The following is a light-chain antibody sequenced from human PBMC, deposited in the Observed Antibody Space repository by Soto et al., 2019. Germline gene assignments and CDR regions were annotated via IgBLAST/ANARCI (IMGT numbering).Light chain of an antibody. CDR2: GAS. CDR1: QSVSSN. CDR3: QQYNNWPGWA. Sequence: EIVMTQSPVTLSVSPGERVTLSCRASQSVSSNLAWYQQKPGQAPRLLIYGASTRATGIPARFSGSGSGTEFTITISSLQSEDFAVYYCQQYNNWPGWAFGQGTKVE. V-gene: IGKV3-15*01. J-gene: IGKJ1*01.